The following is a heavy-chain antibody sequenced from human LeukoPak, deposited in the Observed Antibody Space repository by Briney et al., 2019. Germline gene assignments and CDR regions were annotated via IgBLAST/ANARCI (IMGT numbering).Heavy chain of an antibody. D-gene: IGHD3-3*01. CDR3: ASKVATIFGVASGFDY. Sequence: PSETLSLTCTVSGGSISSGGYYWSWIRQHPGKGLGWIGYIYYSGSTYYNPSLKSRVTLSVDTSKNQFSLKLSSVTAADTAVYYCASKVATIFGVASGFDYWGQGTLVTVSS. CDR2: IYYSGST. CDR1: GGSISSGGYY. J-gene: IGHJ4*02. V-gene: IGHV4-31*03.